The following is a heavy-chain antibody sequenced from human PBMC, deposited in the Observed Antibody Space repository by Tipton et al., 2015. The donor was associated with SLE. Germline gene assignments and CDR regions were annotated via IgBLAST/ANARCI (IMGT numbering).Heavy chain of an antibody. D-gene: IGHD2-15*01. J-gene: IGHJ4*02. CDR3: ARIRGGCCNGGGCHLGYYFDS. CDR1: GFTFVNYA. V-gene: IGHV3-23*01. CDR2: ISASGENT. Sequence: SLRLSCAASGFTFVNYAVTWVRQAPGKGLEWVSAISASGENTFFADSVKGRLSISRDNSKSTLYLQIDSLRAEDTAIYFCARIRGGCCNGGGCHLGYYFDSWGQGALVSVSS.